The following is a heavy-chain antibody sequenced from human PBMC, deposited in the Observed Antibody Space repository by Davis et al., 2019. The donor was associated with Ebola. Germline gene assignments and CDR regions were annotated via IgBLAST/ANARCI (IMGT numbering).Heavy chain of an antibody. Sequence: MPSETLSLTCTVSGGSINSLYYYWGWIRQPPGKGLEWVGSIYYTGSTNYNPSLKSRVTISIDTSKNHFSLSLSSVTAADTAIYYCARSVFYDSTGYFVHWYYNLWGRGTLVTVSS. CDR1: GGSINSLYYY. J-gene: IGHJ2*01. CDR3: ARSVFYDSTGYFVHWYYNL. CDR2: IYYTGST. D-gene: IGHD3-22*01. V-gene: IGHV4-61*03.